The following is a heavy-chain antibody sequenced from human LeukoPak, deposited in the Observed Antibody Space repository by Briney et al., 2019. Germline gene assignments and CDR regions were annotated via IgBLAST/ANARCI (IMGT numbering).Heavy chain of an antibody. Sequence: GGSLRLSCAASGFTFSSYAMSWVRQAPGKGLEWVSAISDTGATTYDADSVKGRFTISRDNSRSTLYLQMNSLRAEDTTLYYCAKDTSIGRYCTNGVCSPFDYWGQGTLVTVSS. CDR1: GFTFSSYA. J-gene: IGHJ4*02. CDR2: ISDTGATT. V-gene: IGHV3-23*01. CDR3: AKDTSIGRYCTNGVCSPFDY. D-gene: IGHD2-8*01.